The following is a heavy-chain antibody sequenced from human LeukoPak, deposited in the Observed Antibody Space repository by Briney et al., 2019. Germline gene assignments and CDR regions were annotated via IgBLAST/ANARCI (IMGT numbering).Heavy chain of an antibody. CDR3: AKDIAVAGYYFDY. D-gene: IGHD6-19*01. Sequence: GGSLRLSCAASGFTFSSYAMSWVRQAPGKGLEWVSAISGSGGSTYYADSVKGRFTIPRDNSKNTLYLQMNSLRAEDTAVYYCAKDIAVAGYYFDYWGLGTLVTVSS. CDR1: GFTFSSYA. J-gene: IGHJ4*02. V-gene: IGHV3-23*01. CDR2: ISGSGGST.